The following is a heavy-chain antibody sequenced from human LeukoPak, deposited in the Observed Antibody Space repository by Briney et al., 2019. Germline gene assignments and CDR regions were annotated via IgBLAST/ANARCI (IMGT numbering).Heavy chain of an antibody. CDR3: ARDGGEGDNSTFDI. J-gene: IGHJ3*02. Sequence: GGSLRLSCAASGVTLSDHHMDWVRQAPGKGLQCVGRTRDKARGYTTEYAASVKGRFTISRDDSQTSVYLQMNSLKTEDTAVYFCARDGGEGDNSTFDIWGQGTVVTVSS. CDR1: GVTLSDHH. CDR2: TRDKARGYTT. V-gene: IGHV3-72*01. D-gene: IGHD2/OR15-2a*01.